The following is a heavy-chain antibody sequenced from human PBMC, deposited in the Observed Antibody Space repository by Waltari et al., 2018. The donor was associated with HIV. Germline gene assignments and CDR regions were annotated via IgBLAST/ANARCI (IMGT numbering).Heavy chain of an antibody. Sequence: EEHLVESGGGLVKPGESLRLSCAASGFDFNTYSMNWVRQAPGKGLEWFSAIRGSNTYIYYADSVKGRFTSSRDNAKNSLYRQMSSLRAEDTAVYYCARDRSDDFWSGPNYGMDVWGQGTTVTVSS. CDR1: GFDFNTYS. D-gene: IGHD3-3*01. V-gene: IGHV3-21*06. J-gene: IGHJ6*02. CDR3: ARDRSDDFWSGPNYGMDV. CDR2: IRGSNTYI.